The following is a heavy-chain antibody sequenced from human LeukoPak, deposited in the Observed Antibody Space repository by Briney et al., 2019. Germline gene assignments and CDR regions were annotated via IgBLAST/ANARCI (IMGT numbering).Heavy chain of an antibody. V-gene: IGHV4-59*11. CDR1: GGSISSHY. J-gene: IGHJ4*02. CDR2: IYYSGSS. CDR3: ARGLPSSGWPD. Sequence: SETLSLTCTVPGGSISSHYWTWIRQPPRGGLEWIGYIYYSGSSNYNPSLKSRVTISIDTSKKQFSLKLSSVTAADTAVYYCARGLPSSGWPDWGQGTLVTVSS. D-gene: IGHD6-19*01.